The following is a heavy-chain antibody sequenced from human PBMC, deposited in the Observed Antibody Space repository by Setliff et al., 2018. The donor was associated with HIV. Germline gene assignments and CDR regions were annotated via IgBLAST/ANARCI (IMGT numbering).Heavy chain of an antibody. CDR2: IRYDGSNK. CDR1: GFTFSSYD. V-gene: IGHV3-30*02. CDR3: ARVSEPSLVRGVTPDY. J-gene: IGHJ4*02. D-gene: IGHD3-10*01. Sequence: GGSLRLSCAASGFTFSSYDMHWVRQAPGKGLEWVAFIRYDGSNKYYVDSVKGRFTISRDNSKNTLYLQMNSLRAEDTAVYYCARVSEPSLVRGVTPDYWGQGTLVTVSS.